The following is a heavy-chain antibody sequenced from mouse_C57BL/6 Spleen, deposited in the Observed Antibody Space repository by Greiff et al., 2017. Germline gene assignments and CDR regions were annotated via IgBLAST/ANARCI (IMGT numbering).Heavy chain of an antibody. CDR3: ARGNYYGSVFDY. J-gene: IGHJ2*01. CDR1: GYAFSSSW. D-gene: IGHD1-1*01. Sequence: QVQLKQSGPELVKPGASVKISCKASGYAFSSSWMNWVKQRPGKGLEWIGRIYPGDGDTNYNGKFKGKATLTADKSSSTAYMQLSSLTSEDSAVYFCARGNYYGSVFDYWGQGTTLTVSS. CDR2: IYPGDGDT. V-gene: IGHV1-82*01.